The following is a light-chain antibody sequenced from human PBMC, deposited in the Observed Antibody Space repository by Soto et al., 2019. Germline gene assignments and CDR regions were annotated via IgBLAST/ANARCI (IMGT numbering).Light chain of an antibody. V-gene: IGKV1-39*01. CDR3: QHSYIGQLT. Sequence: DIQMTQSPSSVSASVGDRVTITCRASRSIATYLNWYQQSPGKAPKVLIYAASTLPSGGPSRISGSGGGTEFPLTISSLQPEDSATYYCQHSYIGQLTFGPGTKVEIK. CDR1: RSIATY. J-gene: IGKJ3*01. CDR2: AAS.